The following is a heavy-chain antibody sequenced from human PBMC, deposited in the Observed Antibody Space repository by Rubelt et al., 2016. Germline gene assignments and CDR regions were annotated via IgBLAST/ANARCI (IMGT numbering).Heavy chain of an antibody. D-gene: IGHD4/OR15-4a*01. V-gene: IGHV7-4-1*02. J-gene: IGHJ5*02. CDR1: GYTFTSYA. Sequence: QVQLVQSGSELKKPGASVKGSCNASGYTFTSYALNWVRQAPGQGLEWRGWINTNTGNPTYAQGLTGRCVFSLDTYVNTEYLQISSRQPEDTAVYFCARGHYGAWGQGTLVTVSS. CDR2: INTNTGNP. CDR3: ARGHYGA.